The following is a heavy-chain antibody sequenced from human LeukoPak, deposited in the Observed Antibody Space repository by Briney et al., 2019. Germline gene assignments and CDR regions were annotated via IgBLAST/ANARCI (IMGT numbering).Heavy chain of an antibody. D-gene: IGHD3-3*01. V-gene: IGHV4-59*01. CDR3: ARGDFCSKSNCYLRPMDV. CDR1: GGSISDYY. J-gene: IGHJ6*03. CDR2: IYYSGST. Sequence: SETLSLTCTVSGGSISDYYWNWIRQPPGKGLEWIGYIYYSGSTTYNPSLKSRVAMSVDTAKNQFSLKLRSVTAADTAIYYCARGDFCSKSNCYLRPMDVWGKGTTVTVSS.